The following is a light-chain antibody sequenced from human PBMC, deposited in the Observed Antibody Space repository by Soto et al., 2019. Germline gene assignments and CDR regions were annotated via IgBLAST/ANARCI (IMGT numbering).Light chain of an antibody. CDR1: QRISTY. CDR2: AAS. CDR3: QQYNSYSHT. V-gene: IGKV1-5*02. Sequence: DIHMTQSASSLSTAVGYTVTILCRESQRISTYLHWYQQKKGEAPKLLIYAASTLYGGVPSRFSGSGYGTEVNLTISSLQTDDFATYYCQQYNSYSHTFGQGTRLEIK. J-gene: IGKJ5*01.